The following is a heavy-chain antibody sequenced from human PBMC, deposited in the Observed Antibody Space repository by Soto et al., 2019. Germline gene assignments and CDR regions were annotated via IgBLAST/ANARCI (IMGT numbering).Heavy chain of an antibody. J-gene: IGHJ4*02. V-gene: IGHV5-51*01. D-gene: IGHD2-2*02. CDR3: ARQDCPSTSCYKGSRYFFDY. Sequence: GESLKISCKGSGYSFTTYWIAWVRQMPGKGLEWMGIIYPDASDTRYGPSFQGQVTISVDRSISTAYLQWSSLKASDTAIYYCARQDCPSTSCYKGSRYFFDYWGLGTLVTVSS. CDR1: GYSFTTYW. CDR2: IYPDASDT.